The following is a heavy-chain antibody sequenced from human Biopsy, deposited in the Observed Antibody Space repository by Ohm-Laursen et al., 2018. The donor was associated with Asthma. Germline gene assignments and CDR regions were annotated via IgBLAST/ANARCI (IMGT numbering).Heavy chain of an antibody. D-gene: IGHD4-17*01. J-gene: IGHJ5*02. CDR1: GGSINIGDYY. CDR3: ARTTYGDDGFDP. CDR2: IYYSGSI. V-gene: IGHV4-31*03. Sequence: TLSLTCTVSGGSINIGDYYWSWIRQHPVTGLEWIGYIYYSGSIYYNPSLKSRVSISLDTSKNQFSLSLTSVTAADTAVYYCARTTYGDDGFDPWGQGTLVTVSS.